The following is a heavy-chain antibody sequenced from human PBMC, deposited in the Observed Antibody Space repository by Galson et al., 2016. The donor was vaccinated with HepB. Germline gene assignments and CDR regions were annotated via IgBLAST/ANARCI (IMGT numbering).Heavy chain of an antibody. D-gene: IGHD3-3*01. CDR3: ATRFLDLLNWFDP. V-gene: IGHV3-48*02. CDR1: GLTFSSYS. Sequence: SLRLSCAASGLTFSSYSMNWVRQAPGKGLEWVSYISSSGSTKYYADSVKGRFTISRDNAKNTLYLQMNSLRDDDTAVYYCATRFLDLLNWFDPWGQGTLVTVSS. CDR2: ISSSGSTK. J-gene: IGHJ5*02.